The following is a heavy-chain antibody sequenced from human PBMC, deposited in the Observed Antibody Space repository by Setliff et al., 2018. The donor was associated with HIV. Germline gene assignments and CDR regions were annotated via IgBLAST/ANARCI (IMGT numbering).Heavy chain of an antibody. Sequence: ASVKVSCKASEGTFNSYAISWVRQAPGRGLEWMGGIIPILGLANYAQKFQGRVTIIADKSTSTVYMEVSRLRSEDTAMYYCARGPKDCTSTSCRYYYYYYYMDVWGKGTPVTVSS. V-gene: IGHV1-69*10. CDR2: IIPILGLA. CDR1: EGTFNSYA. CDR3: ARGPKDCTSTSCRYYYYYYYMDV. J-gene: IGHJ6*03. D-gene: IGHD2-2*01.